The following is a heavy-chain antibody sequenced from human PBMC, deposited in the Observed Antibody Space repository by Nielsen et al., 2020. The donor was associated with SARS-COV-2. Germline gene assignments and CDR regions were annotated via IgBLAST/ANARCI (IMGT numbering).Heavy chain of an antibody. J-gene: IGHJ5*02. Sequence: ASVKVSCKASGYTFTSYGISWVRQAPGQGLEWMGWISVYHGNTNYAQKVQDRVTMTTDTSTSTAYMELRSLRSDDTAVYYCARSGGWQQVDHSNWFDPWGQGTLVTVSS. CDR2: ISVYHGNT. CDR1: GYTFTSYG. CDR3: ARSGGWQQVDHSNWFDP. D-gene: IGHD6-13*01. V-gene: IGHV1-18*01.